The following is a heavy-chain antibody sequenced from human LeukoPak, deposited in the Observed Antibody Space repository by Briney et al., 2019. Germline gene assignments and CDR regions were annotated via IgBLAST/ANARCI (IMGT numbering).Heavy chain of an antibody. CDR1: GFTFSSYS. D-gene: IGHD6-19*01. CDR3: ARRDSSGWYSSYFDY. Sequence: PGGSLRLSCAASGFTFSSYSMNWVRQAPGKGLEWVSSISSSSSYIYYADSVKGRFTISRDNAKNSLYLQMNSLRAEDTAVYYCARRDSSGWYSSYFDYWGQGTLVTVSS. J-gene: IGHJ4*02. CDR2: ISSSSSYI. V-gene: IGHV3-21*01.